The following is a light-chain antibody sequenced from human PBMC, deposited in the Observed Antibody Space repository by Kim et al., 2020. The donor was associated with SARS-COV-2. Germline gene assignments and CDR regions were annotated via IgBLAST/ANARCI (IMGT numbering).Light chain of an antibody. Sequence: EIVLTQSPGTLSLSPGETVTLSCRASQRISNNYLVWYQQRPGQAPRLIIYATSRRDSGIPARFSGGGSGTDFTLTISGLQSEDFAVYYCQYYDGSFTFGGGTKVDIK. CDR2: ATS. V-gene: IGKV3-20*01. CDR1: QRISNNY. CDR3: QYYDGSFT. J-gene: IGKJ4*01.